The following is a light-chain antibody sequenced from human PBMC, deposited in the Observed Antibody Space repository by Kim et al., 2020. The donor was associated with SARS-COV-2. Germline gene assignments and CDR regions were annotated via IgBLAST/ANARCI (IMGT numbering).Light chain of an antibody. J-gene: IGLJ2*01. V-gene: IGLV2-8*01. CDR2: EVS. CDR3: SSYAGSNNLV. Sequence: GQAVTTSCTGTSSDVGGYNYGSWYLQHPGKAPKLLIYEVSKRPSGVPDRFSGSKSGNTASLTVSGLQAEDEADYYCSSYAGSNNLVFGGGTQLTVL. CDR1: SSDVGGYNY.